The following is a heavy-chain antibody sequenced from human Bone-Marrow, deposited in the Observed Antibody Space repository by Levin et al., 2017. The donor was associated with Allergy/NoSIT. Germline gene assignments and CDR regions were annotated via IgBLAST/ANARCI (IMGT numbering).Heavy chain of an antibody. Sequence: GESLKISCKASGYTFTSYDINWVRQATGQGLEWMGWMNPNSGNTGYAQKFQGRVTMTRNTPISTAYMELSSLRSEDTAVYYCLIYYDSSGYFWSWGQGTLVTVSS. V-gene: IGHV1-8*01. J-gene: IGHJ5*02. D-gene: IGHD3-22*01. CDR1: GYTFTSYD. CDR2: MNPNSGNT. CDR3: LIYYDSSGYFWS.